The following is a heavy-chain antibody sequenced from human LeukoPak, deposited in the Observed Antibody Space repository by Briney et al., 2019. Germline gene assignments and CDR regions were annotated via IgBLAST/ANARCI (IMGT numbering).Heavy chain of an antibody. Sequence: KPSETLSLTCAVYGGSFSDYYWTWIRQPPGKGLEWIGEINHSGNTNYNPSLKSRVTISVDTSKNQFSLKLSSVTAADTAVYYCARRSGDYGDYADYFDYWGQGTLVTVSS. D-gene: IGHD4-17*01. CDR3: ARRSGDYGDYADYFDY. CDR2: INHSGNT. V-gene: IGHV4-34*01. CDR1: GGSFSDYY. J-gene: IGHJ4*02.